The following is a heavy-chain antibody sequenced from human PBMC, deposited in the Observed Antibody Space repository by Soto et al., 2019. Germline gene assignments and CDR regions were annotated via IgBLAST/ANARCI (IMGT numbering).Heavy chain of an antibody. D-gene: IGHD3-3*01. J-gene: IGHJ4*02. CDR2: IYYSGST. CDR1: GDSISSYY. Sequence: PSETLSLTCIVSGDSISSYYWSWIRQPPGKRLEWIGYIYYSGSTSYNPSLKSRVAISIDTSKSQFSLRLSSVTAADTALYYCARSYYDFWSGYPFDYWGQGTLVTVSS. V-gene: IGHV4-59*01. CDR3: ARSYYDFWSGYPFDY.